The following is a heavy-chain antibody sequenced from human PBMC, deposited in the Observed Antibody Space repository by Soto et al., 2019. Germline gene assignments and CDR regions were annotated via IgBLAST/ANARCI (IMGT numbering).Heavy chain of an antibody. CDR1: GFTFSAYN. D-gene: IGHD2-2*01. CDR3: AREPTSTHYYYGMDV. J-gene: IGHJ6*02. Sequence: GGSLRLSCAASGFTFSAYNMNWVRQAPGKGLEWVSYISGNSATIHYADSVKGRFSVSRDNAKRSLSLQINSLRAEDTAVYYCAREPTSTHYYYGMDVWGQGTTVTVSS. CDR2: ISGNSATI. V-gene: IGHV3-48*01.